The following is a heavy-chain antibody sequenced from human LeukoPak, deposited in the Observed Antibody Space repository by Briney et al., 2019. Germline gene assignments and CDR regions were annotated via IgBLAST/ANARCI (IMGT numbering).Heavy chain of an antibody. CDR3: ARTTYYYDSSGYGGNWFDP. V-gene: IGHV1-69*05. Sequence: SVKVSCKASGGTFSSYAISWVRQAPGQGLEWMGGIIPIFGTASYAQKFQGRVTITTDESTSTAYMELSSLRSEDTAVYYCARTTYYYDSSGYGGNWFDPWGQGTLVTVSS. D-gene: IGHD3-22*01. CDR2: IIPIFGTA. J-gene: IGHJ5*02. CDR1: GGTFSSYA.